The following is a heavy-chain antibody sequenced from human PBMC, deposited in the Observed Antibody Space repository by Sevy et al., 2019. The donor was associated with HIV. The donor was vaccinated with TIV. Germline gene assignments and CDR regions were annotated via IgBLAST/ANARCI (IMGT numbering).Heavy chain of an antibody. V-gene: IGHV4-39*01. J-gene: IGHJ5*02. D-gene: IGHD2-15*01. CDR1: GGSISSSSYY. Sequence: SETLSLTCTVSGGSISSSSYYWGWIRQPPGKGLEWIGSIYYSGSTYYNPSLKSRVTISVDTSKNQFSLKLSSVTAADTSVYYCARIAKCSGCSCYSKLDPCGQGTLVTVSS. CDR2: IYYSGST. CDR3: ARIAKCSGCSCYSKLDP.